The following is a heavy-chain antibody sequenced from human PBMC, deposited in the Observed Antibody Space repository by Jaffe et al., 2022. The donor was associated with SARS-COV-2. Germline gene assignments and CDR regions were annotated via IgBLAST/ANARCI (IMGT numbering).Heavy chain of an antibody. CDR3: AREWSGFGAGGYGMDV. J-gene: IGHJ6*02. D-gene: IGHD3-3*01. V-gene: IGHV3-64*01. Sequence: EVQLVESGGGLVQPGGSLRLSCAASGFTFSSYAMHWVRQAPGKGLEYVSAISSNGGSTYYANSVKGRFTISRDNSKNTLYLQMGSLRAEDMAVYYCAREWSGFGAGGYGMDVWGQGTTVTVSS. CDR2: ISSNGGST. CDR1: GFTFSSYA.